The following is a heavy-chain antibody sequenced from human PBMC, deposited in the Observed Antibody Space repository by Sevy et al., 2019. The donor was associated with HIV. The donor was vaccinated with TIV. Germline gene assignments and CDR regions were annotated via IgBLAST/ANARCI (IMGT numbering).Heavy chain of an antibody. CDR3: ARDSPGYAGYAH. CDR2: IKEDGSAK. CDR1: GFTFSTYW. J-gene: IGHJ1*01. Sequence: GGSLRLSCAASGFTFSTYWMTCVRQAPGQGLEWVANIKEDGSAKYYVDSVKGRFTISRDNAKNSLYLQVNNLRAEDTAVYYCARDSPGYAGYAHWGQGTLVTVSS. D-gene: IGHD3-16*01. V-gene: IGHV3-7*01.